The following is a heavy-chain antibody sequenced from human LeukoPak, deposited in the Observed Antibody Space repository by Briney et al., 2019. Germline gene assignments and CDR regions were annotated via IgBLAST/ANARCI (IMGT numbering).Heavy chain of an antibody. D-gene: IGHD6-6*01. J-gene: IGHJ4*02. V-gene: IGHV1-18*01. CDR1: GYTFTSYG. CDR2: ISAYNGNT. CDR3: ARDWSSSSEYILGY. Sequence: GASVKVSCKASGYTFTSYGISWVRQAPGQGLEWMGWISAYNGNTNYAQKLQDRVTMTTDTSTSTAYMELRSLRSDDTAVYYCARDWSSSSEYILGYWGQGTLVSVSS.